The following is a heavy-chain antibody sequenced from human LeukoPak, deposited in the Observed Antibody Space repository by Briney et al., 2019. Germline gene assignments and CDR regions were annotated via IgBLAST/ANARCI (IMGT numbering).Heavy chain of an antibody. D-gene: IGHD1-26*01. J-gene: IGHJ4*02. V-gene: IGHV3-23*01. CDR1: GFSFNSDW. CDR2: ISGSGAST. Sequence: GGSLRLSCAASGFSFNSDWMDWVRQAPGKGLEWISGISGSGASTYYADSVKGRFTISRDDSRNTLYLQMNSLRGDDTAVYYCAKDVGKWESLHFFDYWGQGTLVTVSS. CDR3: AKDVGKWESLHFFDY.